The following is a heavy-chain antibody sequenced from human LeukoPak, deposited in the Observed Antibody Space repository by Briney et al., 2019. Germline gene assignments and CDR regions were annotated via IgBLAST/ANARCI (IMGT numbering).Heavy chain of an antibody. V-gene: IGHV3-15*01. Sequence: GGSLRLSCAASGFTFRNAWMSWVRQAPGKGLEWVGRIKSKPDGGTTDYAAPVKGRLIISRDDSKNTLYLQMNSLRAEDTAVYYCARARDFWAFDIWGQGTMVTVSS. CDR1: GFTFRNAW. CDR2: IKSKPDGGTT. CDR3: ARARDFWAFDI. J-gene: IGHJ3*02. D-gene: IGHD3-3*01.